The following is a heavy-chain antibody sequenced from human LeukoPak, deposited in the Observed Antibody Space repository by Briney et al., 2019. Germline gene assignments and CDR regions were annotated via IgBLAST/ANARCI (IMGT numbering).Heavy chain of an antibody. J-gene: IGHJ4*02. CDR1: GFTFSSYW. D-gene: IGHD6-13*01. CDR3: ARDGPAADGDLDY. V-gene: IGHV3-74*01. CDR2: IKTDGSST. Sequence: GGSLTLSCAASGFTFSSYWMHWVRQVPGKKLMWVSQIKTDGSSTSYADSVKGRFTVSRDNAKNTLYLQIHSLRVEDTAIYYCARDGPAADGDLDYWGQGTLVTVSS.